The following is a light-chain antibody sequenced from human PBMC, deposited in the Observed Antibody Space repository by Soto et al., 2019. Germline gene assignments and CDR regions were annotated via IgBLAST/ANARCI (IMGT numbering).Light chain of an antibody. CDR2: EVS. CDR1: SSDVGSHNL. CDR3: CSYGGSRAV. J-gene: IGLJ7*01. Sequence: QSALTQPASVSGSPGQSITISCTGTSSDVGSHNLVSWYQQHPGQAPKLMIYEVSKRPLGVSARISASKSGNTASLTISGLQAEEEADYYCCSYGGSRAVFGGGTQLTVL. V-gene: IGLV2-23*02.